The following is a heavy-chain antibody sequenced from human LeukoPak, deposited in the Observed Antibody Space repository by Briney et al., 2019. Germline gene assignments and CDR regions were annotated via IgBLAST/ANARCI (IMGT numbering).Heavy chain of an antibody. J-gene: IGHJ3*02. CDR2: IYTSGST. D-gene: IGHD3-3*01. CDR3: ARDILRFLEWTDDAFDI. V-gene: IGHV4-4*07. Sequence: SETLSLTCTVSGGSISSYYWSWIRQPAGKGLEWIGRIYTSGSTNYNPSLKSRVTMSVDTFKNQFSLKLSSVTAADTAVYYCARDILRFLEWTDDAFDIWGQGTMVTVSS. CDR1: GGSISSYY.